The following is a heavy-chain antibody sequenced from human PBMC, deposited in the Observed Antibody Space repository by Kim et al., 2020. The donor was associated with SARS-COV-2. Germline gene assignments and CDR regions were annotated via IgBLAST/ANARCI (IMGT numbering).Heavy chain of an antibody. V-gene: IGHV3-48*03. Sequence: GGSLRLSCAASGFTFSSYEMNWVRQAPGKGLEWVSYISSSGSTIYYADSVKGRFTISRDNAKNSLYLQMNSLRAEDTAVYYCARENWNDGWFDPWGQGTLVTVSS. J-gene: IGHJ5*02. CDR3: ARENWNDGWFDP. D-gene: IGHD1-1*01. CDR1: GFTFSSYE. CDR2: ISSSGSTI.